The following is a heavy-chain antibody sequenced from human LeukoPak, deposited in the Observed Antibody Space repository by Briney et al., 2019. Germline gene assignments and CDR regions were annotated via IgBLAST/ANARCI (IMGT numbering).Heavy chain of an antibody. V-gene: IGHV3-64*01. J-gene: IGHJ4*02. CDR3: VRDRGGTATE. D-gene: IGHD3-10*01. CDR2: ITSDGGST. Sequence: GGCLRLSCAASGFIFSNYAMHWVRQAPGKGLEYVSAITSDGGSTYYANSVKGRFTISRDNSKNTLYLQMGSLRVEDMAVYYCVRDRGGTATEWGQGTLVTVSS. CDR1: GFIFSNYA.